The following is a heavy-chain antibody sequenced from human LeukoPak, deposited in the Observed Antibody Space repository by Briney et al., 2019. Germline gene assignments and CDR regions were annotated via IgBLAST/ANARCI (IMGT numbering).Heavy chain of an antibody. CDR2: IKLDGSEK. J-gene: IGHJ4*02. V-gene: IGHV3-7*05. Sequence: GGSLRLSCAAAGFTFSSYWMTWVRQARGKGLEWVANIKLDGSEKNYVDSVKGRFTISRDNAKNSLYLQMKSLRAEDTAVYYCARDYSSSGWPIGLWGQGTLVTVSS. CDR3: ARDYSSSGWPIGL. CDR1: GFTFSSYW. D-gene: IGHD6-19*01.